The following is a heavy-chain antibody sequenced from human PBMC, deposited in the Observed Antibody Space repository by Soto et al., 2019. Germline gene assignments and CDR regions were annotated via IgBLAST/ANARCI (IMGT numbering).Heavy chain of an antibody. V-gene: IGHV1-3*01. CDR3: ARSDTGYSRFDY. Sequence: QVQLVQSGAEVKNPGASVKVSCRASGYTFTGNAIHWIRQAPGQRLEWIGKIDPGNGNTKYSQNFQGRVTITRATSARAAYMELNTLGSEDTSIYYRARSDTGYSRFDYWGQGTLVTVSS. CDR1: GYTFTGNA. D-gene: IGHD3-9*01. J-gene: IGHJ4*02. CDR2: IDPGNGNT.